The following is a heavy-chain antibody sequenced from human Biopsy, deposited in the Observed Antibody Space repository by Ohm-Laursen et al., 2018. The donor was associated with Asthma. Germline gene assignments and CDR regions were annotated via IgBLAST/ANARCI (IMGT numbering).Heavy chain of an antibody. D-gene: IGHD5-12*01. CDR1: GDSFSNYA. CDR3: ARGYSGSDRIVYYYSGLEV. Sequence: ASVKVSCKASGDSFSNYAISWVRQAPGQGLEWMGGLIPVLGTPDHAQMFEGRVTITADESTSTAYMELSSLSSGDTAVYYCARGYSGSDRIVYYYSGLEVWGQGTTVTVSS. V-gene: IGHV1-69*13. CDR2: LIPVLGTP. J-gene: IGHJ6*02.